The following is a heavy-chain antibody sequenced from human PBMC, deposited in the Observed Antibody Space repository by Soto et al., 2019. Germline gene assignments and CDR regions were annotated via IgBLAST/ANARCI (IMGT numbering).Heavy chain of an antibody. V-gene: IGHV4-59*01. Sequence: SETLSLTCTVSVGSISSYYWSLIRQPPGKGLEWIGYIYYSGSTNYNPSLKIRVTISVYTSKNQFSLKLSSVTAADTAVYYCGRGRSGSCSCFEPWGQGTMVTVAS. D-gene: IGHD1-26*01. CDR2: IYYSGST. J-gene: IGHJ5*02. CDR3: GRGRSGSCSCFEP. CDR1: VGSISSYY.